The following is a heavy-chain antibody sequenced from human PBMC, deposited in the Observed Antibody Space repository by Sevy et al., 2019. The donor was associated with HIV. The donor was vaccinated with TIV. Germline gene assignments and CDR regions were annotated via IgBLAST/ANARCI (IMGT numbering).Heavy chain of an antibody. CDR3: AKVSPYYYDSTGYYPSNYFDY. CDR1: GFRFSNYA. V-gene: IGHV3-23*01. D-gene: IGHD3-22*01. J-gene: IGHJ4*02. CDR2: ISGRGGST. Sequence: GGFLRLSCAASGFRFSNYAMNWVRQAPGKGLERVSAISGRGGSTYYTDSVKGRFTISRDNSKNTLYLQVSSLRAEDTAVYYCAKVSPYYYDSTGYYPSNYFDYWGQGTLVTVSS.